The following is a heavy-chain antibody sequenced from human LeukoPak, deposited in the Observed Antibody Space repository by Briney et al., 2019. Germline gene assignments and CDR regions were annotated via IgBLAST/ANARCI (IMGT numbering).Heavy chain of an antibody. D-gene: IGHD1-14*01. CDR1: GGSISSGGYS. J-gene: IGHJ4*02. CDR3: ARGYPLDY. CDR2: IYYSGST. Sequence: PSETLSLTCAVSGGSISSGGYSWSWIRQHPGKGLEWIGYIYYSGSTYYNPSLKSRVTISVDTSKNQFSLKLSSVTAADTAVYYCARGYPLDYWGQGTLVTVSS. V-gene: IGHV4-31*11.